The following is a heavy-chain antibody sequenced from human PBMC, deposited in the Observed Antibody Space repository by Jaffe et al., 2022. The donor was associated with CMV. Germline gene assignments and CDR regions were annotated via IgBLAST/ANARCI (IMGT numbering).Heavy chain of an antibody. CDR2: ITNSGGSK. CDR1: GFTFSSYE. J-gene: IGHJ4*02. V-gene: IGHV3-48*03. Sequence: EVQLVESGGGLVQPGGSLKLSCAASGFTFSSYEMSWVRQAPGKDLEWISFITNSGGSKYHADSVKGRFTISRDNAKNSVYLQMNSLSADDTAVYYCASGHFEYWGQGTLVTVSS. CDR3: ASGHFEY.